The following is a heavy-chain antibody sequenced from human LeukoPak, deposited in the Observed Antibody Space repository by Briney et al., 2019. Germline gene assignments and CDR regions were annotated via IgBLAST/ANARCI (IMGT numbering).Heavy chain of an antibody. CDR3: ARDGFGEGARFDP. CDR2: INPNSGGT. Sequence: ASVKVSCKASGYTFTGYYMHWVRQAPGQGLEWMGWINPNSGGTNYAQKFQGRVTMTRDTSISTAYMELSRLRSDDTAVYYCARDGFGEGARFDPWGQGTLVTVSS. V-gene: IGHV1-2*02. D-gene: IGHD3-10*01. CDR1: GYTFTGYY. J-gene: IGHJ5*02.